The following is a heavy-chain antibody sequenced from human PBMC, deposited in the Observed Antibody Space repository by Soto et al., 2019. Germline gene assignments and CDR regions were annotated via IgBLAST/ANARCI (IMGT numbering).Heavy chain of an antibody. J-gene: IGHJ5*02. Sequence: SETLSLTCTVSGGSISNYYWSWIRQPPGRGLEWIGYIYYSGSTYYNPSLKSRVTISVDTSKNQFSLKLSSVTAADTAVYYCARSIFPWGQGTLVTVSS. CDR2: IYYSGST. CDR1: GGSISNYY. D-gene: IGHD6-6*01. V-gene: IGHV4-59*06. CDR3: ARSIFP.